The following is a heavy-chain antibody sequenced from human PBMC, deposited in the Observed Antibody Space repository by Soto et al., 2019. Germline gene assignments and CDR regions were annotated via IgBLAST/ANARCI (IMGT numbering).Heavy chain of an antibody. CDR2: VYYLGST. V-gene: IGHV4-59*01. J-gene: IGHJ4*02. D-gene: IGHD2-2*01. CDR1: GGSMSEYF. CDR3: ARDWGTGFYQLDS. Sequence: PSETLSLTCTVSGGSMSEYFWSWIRQSPGKGLEWIGYVYYLGSTDYNPSLKGRVTISVDTSKRQFSLKLSSVTVADTALYYCARDWGTGFYQLDSWGQGTLVTVSS.